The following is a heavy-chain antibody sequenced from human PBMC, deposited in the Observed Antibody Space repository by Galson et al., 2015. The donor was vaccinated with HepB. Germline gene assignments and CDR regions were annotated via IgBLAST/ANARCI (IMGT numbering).Heavy chain of an antibody. CDR1: GFTFSSSS. CDR3: ARDYYGSGSYSDAEYFQH. D-gene: IGHD3-10*01. Sequence: SLRLSCAASGFTFSSSSMNWVRQAPGKGLEWVSSISSSSSYIYYADSVKGRSTISRDNAKNSLYLQMNSLRAEDTAVYYCARDYYGSGSYSDAEYFQHWGQGTLVTVSS. CDR2: ISSSSSYI. J-gene: IGHJ1*01. V-gene: IGHV3-21*01.